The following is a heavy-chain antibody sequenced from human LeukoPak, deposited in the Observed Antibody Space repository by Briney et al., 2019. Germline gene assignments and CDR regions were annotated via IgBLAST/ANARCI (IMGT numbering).Heavy chain of an antibody. CDR2: INAKSGDT. D-gene: IGHD3-3*01. Sequence: ASVKVSCKASGYTFTDCYVHWVRQAPGQGLEWMGRINAKSGDTNAAQRFQGRVTMTRVTSITTAYLELSRLRSDDTAVYYCARDELYNGYYSVKYHYNGMDVWGQGTTVTVPS. V-gene: IGHV1-2*06. J-gene: IGHJ6*02. CDR3: ARDELYNGYYSVKYHYNGMDV. CDR1: GYTFTDCY.